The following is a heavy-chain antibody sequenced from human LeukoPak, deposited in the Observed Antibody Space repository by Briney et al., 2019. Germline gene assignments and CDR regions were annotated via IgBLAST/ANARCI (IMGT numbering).Heavy chain of an antibody. CDR1: GDSISSYY. D-gene: IGHD3-22*01. V-gene: IGHV4-59*08. CDR3: ARSERIIMILGGAFDV. CDR2: IYYSGST. J-gene: IGHJ3*01. Sequence: PSETLSLTCTVSGDSISSYYWSWIRQPPGKGLEWIGYIYYSGSTNCNPSLKSRVTTSVDTSKNQFSLKLSSVTAADTAVYFCARSERIIMILGGAFDVWDQGTMVTVSS.